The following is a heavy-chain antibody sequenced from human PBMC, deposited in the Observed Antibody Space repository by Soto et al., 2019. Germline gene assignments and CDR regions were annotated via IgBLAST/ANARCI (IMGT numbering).Heavy chain of an antibody. D-gene: IGHD6-13*01. J-gene: IGHJ4*02. Sequence: EVQLVESGGGLVQPGGSLRLSCAASGFTFSTYELNWVRQAPGRVLEWISYISVSGNIIKYADSVKGRFTISRDNAENSLHLHMSSLRVDDTAVYFCVRDTMRASAAASLDYWGQGTQVIVSS. CDR2: ISVSGNII. CDR1: GFTFSTYE. CDR3: VRDTMRASAAASLDY. V-gene: IGHV3-48*03.